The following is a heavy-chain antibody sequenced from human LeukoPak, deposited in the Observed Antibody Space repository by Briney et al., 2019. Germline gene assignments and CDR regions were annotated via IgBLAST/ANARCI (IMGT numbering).Heavy chain of an antibody. V-gene: IGHV3-23*01. Sequence: GGSLRLSCAASGFTFSRFWMSWVRQAPGRGLEWVSILGADGVSTYYADSVKGRFTTSRDSSKNTLYLQMNSLRAEDSAIYYCAKRVSYSSGSHFDYWGQGTLVTVSS. CDR3: AKRVSYSSGSHFDY. CDR2: LGADGVST. D-gene: IGHD3-10*01. J-gene: IGHJ4*02. CDR1: GFTFSRFW.